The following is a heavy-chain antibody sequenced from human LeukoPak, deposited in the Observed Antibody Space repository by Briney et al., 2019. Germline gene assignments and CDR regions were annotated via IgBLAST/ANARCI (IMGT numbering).Heavy chain of an antibody. J-gene: IGHJ4*02. D-gene: IGHD2-15*01. CDR1: GFTVSSNY. V-gene: IGHV3-11*01. CDR3: ARRGSGRHFDF. Sequence: PGGSLRLSCAASGFTVSSNYMSWVRQAPGKGLEWVSYISGGSSTIYYADSLKGRFTVSRDNAKNSLYLLMNSLRAEDTAAYYCARRGSGRHFDFWGQGTLVTVSS. CDR2: ISGGSSTI.